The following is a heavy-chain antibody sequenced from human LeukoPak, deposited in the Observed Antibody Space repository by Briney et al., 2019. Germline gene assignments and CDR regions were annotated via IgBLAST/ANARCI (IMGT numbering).Heavy chain of an antibody. J-gene: IGHJ4*02. Sequence: ASVKVSCKASGYTFTSYAMHRVRQAPGQRLEWMGWINAGNGNTKYSQKFQGRVTITRDTSASTAYMELSSLRSEDTAVYYCARDRYYDFWSGYTSAYYFDYWGQGTLVTVSS. D-gene: IGHD3-3*01. CDR2: INAGNGNT. CDR3: ARDRYYDFWSGYTSAYYFDY. CDR1: GYTFTSYA. V-gene: IGHV1-3*01.